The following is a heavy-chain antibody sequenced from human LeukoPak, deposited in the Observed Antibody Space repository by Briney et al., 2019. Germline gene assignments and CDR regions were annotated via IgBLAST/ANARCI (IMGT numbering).Heavy chain of an antibody. J-gene: IGHJ3*02. V-gene: IGHV1-2*02. D-gene: IGHD6-19*01. CDR2: INPNSGGT. Sequence: ASVKVSCKASGYTFTGYYMHWVRQAPGQGLEWMGWINPNSGGTNYAQKFQGRVAMTRDTSISTAYMELSRLRSDDTAVYYCAREEQWRRAFDIWGQGTMVTVSS. CDR1: GYTFTGYY. CDR3: AREEQWRRAFDI.